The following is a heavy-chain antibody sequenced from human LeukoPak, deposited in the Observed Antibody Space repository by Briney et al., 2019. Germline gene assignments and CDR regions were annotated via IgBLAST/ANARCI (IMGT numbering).Heavy chain of an antibody. V-gene: IGHV1-69*13. D-gene: IGHD4-11*01. CDR3: ANQDKYSNPHSDY. CDR2: IIPIFGTA. J-gene: IGHJ4*02. Sequence: SVKVSCKASGGTFSSYAISWVRQAPGQGLEWMGGIIPIFGTANYAQKFQGRVTITADESTSTAYMELSSLRSEDTAVYYCANQDKYSNPHSDYWGQGTLVTVSS. CDR1: GGTFSSYA.